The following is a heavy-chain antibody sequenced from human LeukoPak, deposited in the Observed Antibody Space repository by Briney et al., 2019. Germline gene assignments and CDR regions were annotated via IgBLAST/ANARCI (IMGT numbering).Heavy chain of an antibody. CDR1: GFTFRSYW. Sequence: GGSLRLSCAASGFTFRSYWMGWVRQAPGKGLEWVANINQDGSDKQYVDSVKGRFTISRDNAKTSLYLQMNSLRAEDTALYYCARAPITSPFYFDYWGQGTLVTVSS. D-gene: IGHD2-2*01. CDR3: ARAPITSPFYFDY. V-gene: IGHV3-7*03. CDR2: INQDGSDK. J-gene: IGHJ4*02.